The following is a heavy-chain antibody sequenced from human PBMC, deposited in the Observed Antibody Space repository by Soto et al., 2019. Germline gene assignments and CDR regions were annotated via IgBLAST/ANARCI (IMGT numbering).Heavy chain of an antibody. V-gene: IGHV3-33*01. CDR1: GFTFSNYG. CDR3: ASDLVGASDSYGLDV. Sequence: GGSLSLSCAASGFTFSNYGMHWVRQAPGKGLEWVAIIWHDGNNKYYADSVRGRFIISRDNSKNRLYLQMNSLRAEDTAVYYCASDLVGASDSYGLDVWGQGTPVTVSS. D-gene: IGHD1-26*01. CDR2: IWHDGNNK. J-gene: IGHJ6*02.